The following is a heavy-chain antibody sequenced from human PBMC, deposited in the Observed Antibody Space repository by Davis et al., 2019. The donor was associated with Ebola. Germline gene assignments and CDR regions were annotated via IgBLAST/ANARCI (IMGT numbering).Heavy chain of an antibody. D-gene: IGHD6-13*01. J-gene: IGHJ4*02. CDR3: AKDFFRGYSSSWGDY. CDR2: ISGSGGSI. V-gene: IGHV3-23*01. CDR1: GFTFSSYA. Sequence: GESLKISCAASGFTFSSYAMSWVRQAPGKGLEWVSAISGSGGSIYYADSVKGRFTISRDNSKNTLYLQMNSLRAEDTAVYYCAKDFFRGYSSSWGDYWGQGTLVTVSS.